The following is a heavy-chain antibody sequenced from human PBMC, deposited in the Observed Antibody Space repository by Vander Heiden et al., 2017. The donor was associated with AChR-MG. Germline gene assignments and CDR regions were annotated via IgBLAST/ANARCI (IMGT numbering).Heavy chain of an antibody. J-gene: IGHJ6*02. CDR1: GGTFSSYA. V-gene: IGHV1-69*01. Sequence: QVQLVQSGAEVKKPGYSVKVSCKASGGTFSSYAISWVRQAPGQGLEWMGGIIPIFGTANYAQKFQGRVTITADESTSTAYMELSSLRSEDTAVYYCARDSDTAMDNYYYYGMDVWGQGTTVTVSS. CDR2: IIPIFGTA. D-gene: IGHD5-18*01. CDR3: ARDSDTAMDNYYYYGMDV.